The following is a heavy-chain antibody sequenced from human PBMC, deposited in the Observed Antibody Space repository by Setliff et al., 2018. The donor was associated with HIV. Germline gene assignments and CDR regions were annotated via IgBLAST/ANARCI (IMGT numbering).Heavy chain of an antibody. D-gene: IGHD2-2*01. CDR3: ARDLLGYCSSTSCHSHYMDV. V-gene: IGHV4-59*01. CDR2: IYYSGST. Sequence: SETLSLTCTVSGGSISSYYWSWIRQPPGKGLEWIGYIYYSGSTNYNPSLTSRVTISVDTSKNQFSLKLSSVTAADTAVYYCARDLLGYCSSTSCHSHYMDVWGKGTTVTV. J-gene: IGHJ6*03. CDR1: GGSISSYY.